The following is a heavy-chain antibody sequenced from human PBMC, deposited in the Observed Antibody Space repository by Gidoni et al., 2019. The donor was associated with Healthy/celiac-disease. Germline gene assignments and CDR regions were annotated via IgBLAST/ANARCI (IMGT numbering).Heavy chain of an antibody. CDR2: IYYSGST. V-gene: IGHV4-59*01. Sequence: QVQLQESGPGLVKPSETLSLTCTVSGGSISSYYWSGIRQPPGKGLEWIGYIYYSGSTNYNPSLKSRVTISVDTSKNQFSLKLSSVTAADTAVYYCARRNSNYGAFDIWGQGTMVTVSS. CDR1: GGSISSYY. CDR3: ARRNSNYGAFDI. D-gene: IGHD4-4*01. J-gene: IGHJ3*02.